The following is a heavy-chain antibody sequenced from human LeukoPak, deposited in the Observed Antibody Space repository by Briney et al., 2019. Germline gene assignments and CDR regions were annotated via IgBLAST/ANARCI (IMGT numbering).Heavy chain of an antibody. CDR2: INSDGSTT. CDR1: GFSFSNYW. J-gene: IGHJ5*02. CDR3: ARDPPTNWFDP. Sequence: PGGSLRLSCAASGFSFSNYWMHWVRQAPGKGLVWVSRINSDGSTTSYADSVKGRFTISRDNAKNSLYLQMNSLRAEDTAVYYCARDPPTNWFDPWGQGTLVTVSS. V-gene: IGHV3-74*01.